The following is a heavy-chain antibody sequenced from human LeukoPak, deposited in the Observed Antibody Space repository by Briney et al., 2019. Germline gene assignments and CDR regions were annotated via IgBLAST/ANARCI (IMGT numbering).Heavy chain of an antibody. CDR2: ISSSSSTI. Sequence: PGGSLRLSCAASGFTFSSYSMNWVRQAPGKGLEWVSYISSSSSTIYYADSVKGRFTISRDNAKSSLYLQMNSLRAEDTAVYYCARVSMVAVDYWGQGTLVTVSS. V-gene: IGHV3-48*01. J-gene: IGHJ4*02. CDR3: ARVSMVAVDY. CDR1: GFTFSSYS. D-gene: IGHD2/OR15-2a*01.